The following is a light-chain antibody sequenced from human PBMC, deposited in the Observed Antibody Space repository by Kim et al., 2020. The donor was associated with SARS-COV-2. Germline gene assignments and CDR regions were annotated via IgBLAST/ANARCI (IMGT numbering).Light chain of an antibody. CDR3: QSYDSSLSGSVV. CDR1: SSNIGAGYD. Sequence: VTISGTGSSSNIGAGYDVHWYQQLPGTAPKLLIYGNSTRPSGVPDRFSGSKSGTSASLAITGLQAEDEADYYCQSYDSSLSGSVVFGGGTQLTVL. J-gene: IGLJ2*01. V-gene: IGLV1-40*01. CDR2: GNS.